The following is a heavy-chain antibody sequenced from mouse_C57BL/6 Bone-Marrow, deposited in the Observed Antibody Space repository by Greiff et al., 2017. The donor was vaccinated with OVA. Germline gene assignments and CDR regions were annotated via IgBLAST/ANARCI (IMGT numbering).Heavy chain of an antibody. J-gene: IGHJ2*01. D-gene: IGHD3-1*01. Sequence: VQLQQSGPELVKPGASVKISCKASGYTFTDYYMNWVKQSPGKSLEWIGDINPNNGGTSYNQKFKGKATCTVDKSSSTAYMELRSLTSEDSAVYNGARGKGYGYWGQGTTLTVSS. CDR1: GYTFTDYY. CDR3: ARGKGYGY. CDR2: INPNNGGT. V-gene: IGHV1-26*01.